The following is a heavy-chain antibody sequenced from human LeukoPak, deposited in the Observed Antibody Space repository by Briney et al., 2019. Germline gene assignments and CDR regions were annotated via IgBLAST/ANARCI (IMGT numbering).Heavy chain of an antibody. D-gene: IGHD6-13*01. Sequence: SQTLSLTCTVSGGSISSGGYFWSWIRQPPGKGLEWIGSTPYSGDTVYNPSLKSRIIISVDTSKNQFSLKLTSVTAADTAVYYCVRSLATSGMYWGQGTLVTVSS. CDR3: VRSLATSGMY. CDR2: TPYSGDT. CDR1: GGSISSGGYF. J-gene: IGHJ4*02. V-gene: IGHV4-30-2*03.